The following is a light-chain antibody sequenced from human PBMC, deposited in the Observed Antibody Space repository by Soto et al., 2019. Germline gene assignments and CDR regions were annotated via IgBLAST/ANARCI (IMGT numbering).Light chain of an antibody. CDR1: QHINFF. V-gene: IGKV1-39*01. CDR3: QQRFTAPRYT. Sequence: DIQMTQSPSSLSASVGDRVTISCRASQHINFFLNWYQLKPGQAPNILIFAASTLQTGVPSRFRGRESGTDLTRTIDNVQPEDSGTYYCQQRFTAPRYTFGQGTQFEIK. CDR2: AAS. J-gene: IGKJ2*01.